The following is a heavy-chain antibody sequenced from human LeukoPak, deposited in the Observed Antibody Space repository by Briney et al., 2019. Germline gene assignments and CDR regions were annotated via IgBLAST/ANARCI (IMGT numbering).Heavy chain of an antibody. CDR2: TYYRSRWFT. CDR1: GDSVSSNNAA. J-gene: IGHJ3*02. CDR3: VRGSALDI. V-gene: IGHV6-1*01. Sequence: SQTLSLTCAISGDSVSSNNAAWNWIGQSPSRGLEWLGRTYYRSRWFTDYALSVKSRITINPDTSRNQFSLQLSSVSPEDTAVYYCVRGSALDIWGQGTMVTVSS.